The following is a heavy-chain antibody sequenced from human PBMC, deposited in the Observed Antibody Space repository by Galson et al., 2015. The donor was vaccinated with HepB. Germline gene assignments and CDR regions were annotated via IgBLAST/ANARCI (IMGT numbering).Heavy chain of an antibody. Sequence: SLRLSCAASGFTFSDYYMSWIRQAPGKGLEWVSYISSSSSYTNYADSVKGRFTISRDNAKNSLYLQMNSLRAEDTAVYYCARDWGHDILTTYSTSYGMDVWGQGTTVTVSS. CDR1: GFTFSDYY. V-gene: IGHV3-11*05. CDR3: ARDWGHDILTTYSTSYGMDV. D-gene: IGHD3-9*01. J-gene: IGHJ6*02. CDR2: ISSSSSYT.